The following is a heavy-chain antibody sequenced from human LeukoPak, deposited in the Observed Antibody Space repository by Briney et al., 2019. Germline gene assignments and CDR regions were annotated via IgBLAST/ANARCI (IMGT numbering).Heavy chain of an antibody. V-gene: IGHV3-7*01. D-gene: IGHD3-10*01. CDR3: ARVLATYYGSGYLDL. CDR2: INQDGSEK. J-gene: IGHJ2*01. Sequence: GGSLRLSCAASGFTFSSYWMSWVRQAPGKGLEWVANINQDGSEKYYVDSVKGRFTTSRDNAKNSLYLQMNSLRAEDTAVYYCARVLATYYGSGYLDLWGRGTLLTVCS. CDR1: GFTFSSYW.